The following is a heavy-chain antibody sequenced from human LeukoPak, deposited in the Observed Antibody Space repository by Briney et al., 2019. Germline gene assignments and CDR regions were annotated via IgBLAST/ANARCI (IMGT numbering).Heavy chain of an antibody. CDR2: IYYSGST. Sequence: KPSETLSLTCTVSGGPINNYYWRWIRQPPGKGLEWIGYIYYSGSTNYNPSLKSRVTISVDTSKNQFSLKLSTVPAADTAVYYCASQKHSNYVDYWGQGTLVTVSS. CDR1: GGPINNYY. V-gene: IGHV4-59*08. J-gene: IGHJ4*02. D-gene: IGHD4-11*01. CDR3: ASQKHSNYVDY.